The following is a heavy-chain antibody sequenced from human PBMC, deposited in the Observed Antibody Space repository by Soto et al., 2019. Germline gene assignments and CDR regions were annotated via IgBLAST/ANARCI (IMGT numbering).Heavy chain of an antibody. D-gene: IGHD1-1*01. Sequence: SETLSLTCTVSGGSISSSSYYWGWIRQPPGKGLEWIGSIYYSGSTYYNPSLKSRVTISVDTSKNQFSLKLSSVTAADTAVYYCARRLDYMDVWGKGTTVTVS. V-gene: IGHV4-39*01. CDR1: GGSISSSSYY. J-gene: IGHJ6*03. CDR3: ARRLDYMDV. CDR2: IYYSGST.